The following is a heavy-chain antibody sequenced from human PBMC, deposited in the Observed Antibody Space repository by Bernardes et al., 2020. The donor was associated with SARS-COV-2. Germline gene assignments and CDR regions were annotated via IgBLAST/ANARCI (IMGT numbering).Heavy chain of an antibody. CDR3: AKDRTFIVGATTGDVWGDDFDY. J-gene: IGHJ4*02. CDR2: ISGSGGST. D-gene: IGHD1-26*01. Sequence: GGSLRLSCAASGFTFSSYAMSWVRQAPGKGLEWVSVISGSGGSTYYADSVKGRFTISRDNSKNTLYLQMNSLRAEDTAVYYCAKDRTFIVGATTGDVWGDDFDYWGQGTLVTVSS. CDR1: GFTFSSYA. V-gene: IGHV3-23*01.